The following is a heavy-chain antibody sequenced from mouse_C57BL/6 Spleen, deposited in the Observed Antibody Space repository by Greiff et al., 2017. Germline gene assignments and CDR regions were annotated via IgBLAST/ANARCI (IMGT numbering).Heavy chain of an antibody. J-gene: IGHJ3*01. V-gene: IGHV1-42*01. Sequence: VQLQQSGPELVKPGASVKISCKASGYSFTGYYMNWVKQSPEKSLEWIGEINPSTGGTTYNQKFKAKATLTVDKSSSTAYMQLERLTSEGSAVYYCARGGDFYWFAYWGQGTLVTVSS. CDR1: GYSFTGYY. D-gene: IGHD2-13*01. CDR3: ARGGDFYWFAY. CDR2: INPSTGGT.